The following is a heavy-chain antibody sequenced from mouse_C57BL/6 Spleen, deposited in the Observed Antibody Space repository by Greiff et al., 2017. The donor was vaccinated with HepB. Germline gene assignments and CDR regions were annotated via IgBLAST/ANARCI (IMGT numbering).Heavy chain of an antibody. D-gene: IGHD2-4*01. CDR3: TRHYDEGVFDY. J-gene: IGHJ2*01. Sequence: EVMLVESGGGLVQPGGSMKLSCAASGFTFSDAWMDWVRQSPEKGLEWVAEIRNKANNHATYYAESVKGRFTISRYDSKSSVYLQMNSLRAEDTGIYYCTRHYDEGVFDYWGQGTTLTVSS. CDR1: GFTFSDAW. CDR2: IRNKANNHAT. V-gene: IGHV6-6*01.